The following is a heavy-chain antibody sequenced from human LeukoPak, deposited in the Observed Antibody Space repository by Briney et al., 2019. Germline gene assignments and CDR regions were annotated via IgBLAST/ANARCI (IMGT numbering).Heavy chain of an antibody. CDR2: ICANDGNT. CDR3: AKGSGSSCYSPCDY. CDR1: GLTFRNCA. Sequence: GGSLGLSCAASGLTFRNCAMSWVRQAPGKGLEWVSVICANDGNTYYADAVKGRFTISRDNSKDTLYLQMDSLRAEDTAVYYCAKGSGSSCYSPCDYWGQGILVTVSS. J-gene: IGHJ4*02. V-gene: IGHV3-23*01. D-gene: IGHD2-15*01.